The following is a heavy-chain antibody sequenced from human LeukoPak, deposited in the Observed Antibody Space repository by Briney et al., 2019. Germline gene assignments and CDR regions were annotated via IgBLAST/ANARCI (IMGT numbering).Heavy chain of an antibody. V-gene: IGHV4-39*07. CDR3: ASPSYYYDSSGYYRFDY. D-gene: IGHD3-22*01. CDR1: GGSISSSSYY. Sequence: SETLSLTCTVSGGSISSSSYYWGWIRQPPGKGLEWIGSIYYSGSTYYNPSLKSRVTIPVDTSKNQFSLKLSSVTAADTAVYYCASPSYYYDSSGYYRFDYWGQGTLVTVSS. CDR2: IYYSGST. J-gene: IGHJ4*02.